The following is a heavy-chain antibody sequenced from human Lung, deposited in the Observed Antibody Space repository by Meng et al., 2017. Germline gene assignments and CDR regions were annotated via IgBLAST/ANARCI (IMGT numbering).Heavy chain of an antibody. CDR2: IDHSGST. J-gene: IGHJ4*02. CDR1: RGSFSDYY. CDR3: ARGPTTMAHDFDY. V-gene: IGHV4-34*01. Sequence: VHRQKCGAVLFRPSVLPSLPCVVSRGSFSDYYWSRIRQPPGKGREEIGEIDHSGSTNYNPSLESLATISVDTSQNNLSLKLSSVTAADSAVYYCARGPTTMAHDFDYWGQGTLVTVSS. D-gene: IGHD4-11*01.